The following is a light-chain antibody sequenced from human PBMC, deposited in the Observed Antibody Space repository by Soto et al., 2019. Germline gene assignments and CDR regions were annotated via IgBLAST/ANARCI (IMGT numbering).Light chain of an antibody. J-gene: IGKJ5*01. CDR1: QSISDN. CDR2: AAS. V-gene: IGKV1-39*01. Sequence: MTQSPSSLSASVGDRVTITCRASQSISDNLNWYRQKPGKAPELLVFAASSLQSGVPSRFSGSGSGTGFTLTISSLQPEDFATYYCQQSYSTPITFGQGTRLEI. CDR3: QQSYSTPIT.